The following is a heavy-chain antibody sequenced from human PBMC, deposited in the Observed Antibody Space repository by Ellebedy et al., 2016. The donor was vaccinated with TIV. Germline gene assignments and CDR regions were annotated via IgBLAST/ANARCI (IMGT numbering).Heavy chain of an antibody. J-gene: IGHJ4*02. V-gene: IGHV3-64D*06. CDR2: ISSNGGST. Sequence: GESLKISCSASGFTFSSYAMHWVRQAPGKGLEYVSAISSNGGSTYYADSVKGRFTISRDNSKNTLYLQMSSLRAEDTAVYYCVPTLGYCSGGSCPPFDYWGQGTLVTVSS. CDR3: VPTLGYCSGGSCPPFDY. D-gene: IGHD2-15*01. CDR1: GFTFSSYA.